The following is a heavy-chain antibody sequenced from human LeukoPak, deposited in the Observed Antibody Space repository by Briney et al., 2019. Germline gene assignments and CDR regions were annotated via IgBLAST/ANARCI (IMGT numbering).Heavy chain of an antibody. J-gene: IGHJ4*02. Sequence: GGSLRLSCAASGFTFSSYGMHWVRQAPGKGLEWVAFIRYDGSNKYYADSVKGRFTISRDNSKNTLYLQMNSLRAEDTAVYYCANREYCYGSGVIPGYWGQGTLVTVSS. D-gene: IGHD3-10*01. CDR1: GFTFSSYG. CDR2: IRYDGSNK. V-gene: IGHV3-30*02. CDR3: ANREYCYGSGVIPGY.